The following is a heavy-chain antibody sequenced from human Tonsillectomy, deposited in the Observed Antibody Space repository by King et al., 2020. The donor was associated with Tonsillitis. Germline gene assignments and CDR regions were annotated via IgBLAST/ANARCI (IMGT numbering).Heavy chain of an antibody. D-gene: IGHD1-26*01. J-gene: IGHJ3*02. CDR1: GFTFSSYG. Sequence: VQLVESGGGVVQPGRSLRLSCAASGFTFSSYGIHWVRQAPGKGLEWVAVIWYDGSNKYYADSVKGRFTISRDNSKNTLHLQMNSLRAEDTAVYYCARSNSGSYYAFDIWGQGTMVTVSS. CDR2: IWYDGSNK. CDR3: ARSNSGSYYAFDI. V-gene: IGHV3-33*08.